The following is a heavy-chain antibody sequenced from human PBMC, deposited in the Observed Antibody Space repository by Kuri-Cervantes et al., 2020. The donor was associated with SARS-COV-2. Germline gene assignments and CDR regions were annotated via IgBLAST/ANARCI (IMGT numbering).Heavy chain of an antibody. J-gene: IGHJ3*02. D-gene: IGHD4-17*01. Sequence: SETLSLTCSVSGGSINTTFYYWGWIRQPPGKGLEWIGAIYYNGSTYYNPSLKTRVTIAVDTSKNDFFLRLTSVTAADTAVYYCARAAHHMTTVTRGAFDIWGQGTMVTVSS. V-gene: IGHV4-39*02. CDR2: IYYNGST. CDR1: GGSINTTFYY. CDR3: ARAAHHMTTVTRGAFDI.